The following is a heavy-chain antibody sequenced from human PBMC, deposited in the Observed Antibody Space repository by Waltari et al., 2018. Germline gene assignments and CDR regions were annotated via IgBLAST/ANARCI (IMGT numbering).Heavy chain of an antibody. V-gene: IGHV4-61*02. J-gene: IGHJ5*02. CDR1: RGSIHSEFSY. CDR3: ARDLRHPSYYDFSFDT. Sequence: QLQLHESGPGLVRASETLSLTCTVSRGSIHSEFSYLNWIRQPAGKGLEWIGRIYTSGDTNYNPSLKTRVSISVDTSRNQFSLKLTSVTAADTAVYYCARDLRHPSYYDFSFDTWGQGSLVTVSS. CDR2: IYTSGDT. D-gene: IGHD3-3*01.